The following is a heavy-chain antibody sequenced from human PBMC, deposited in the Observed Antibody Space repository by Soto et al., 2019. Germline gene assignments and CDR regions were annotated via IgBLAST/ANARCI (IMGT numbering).Heavy chain of an antibody. CDR1: GGSISSSNW. J-gene: IGHJ6*02. CDR2: IYHSGST. V-gene: IGHV4-4*02. CDR3: ARVSGSYYYGMDV. Sequence: QVQLQESGPGLVKPSGTLSLTCAVSGGSISSSNWWSWVRQPPGKGLEWIGEIYHSGSTNYNPSLKSRVTISVDKSKNHFSPKLSSVTAAYTAVYYCARVSGSYYYGMDVWGQGTTVTVSS.